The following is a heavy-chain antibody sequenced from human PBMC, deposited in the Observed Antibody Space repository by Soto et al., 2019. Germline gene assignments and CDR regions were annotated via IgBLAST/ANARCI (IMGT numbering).Heavy chain of an antibody. J-gene: IGHJ2*01. CDR2: IKQDGSEK. V-gene: IGHV3-7*01. CDR1: GFTFSSYW. Sequence: PGGSLRLSCAASGFTFSSYWMSWVRQAPGKGLEWVANIKQDGSEKYYVDSVKGRFTISRDNAKNSLYLQMNSLRAEDTAVYYCARLGYCSGGSCSSGLYVVVPNWYFDLWGRGTLVTVSS. CDR3: ARLGYCSGGSCSSGLYVVVPNWYFDL. D-gene: IGHD2-15*01.